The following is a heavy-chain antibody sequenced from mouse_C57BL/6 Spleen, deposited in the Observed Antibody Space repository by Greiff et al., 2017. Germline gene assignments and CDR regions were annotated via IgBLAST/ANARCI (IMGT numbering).Heavy chain of an antibody. D-gene: IGHD1-1*01. J-gene: IGHJ1*03. CDR2: IDPETGGT. CDR3: SHYYGSQSRYFEV. Sequence: QVQLQEPGAELVRPGASVTLSCKASGYTFTDYEMHWVKQRPVHGLEWIGVIDPETGGTAYNQKFKGKAILTADKSSSTAYMELRSLTSEDSAVYDCSHYYGSQSRYFEVWGTGTTVTVSS. V-gene: IGHV1-15*01. CDR1: GYTFTDYE.